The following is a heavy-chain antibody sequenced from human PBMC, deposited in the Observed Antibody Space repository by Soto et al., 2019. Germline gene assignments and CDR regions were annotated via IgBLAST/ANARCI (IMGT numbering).Heavy chain of an antibody. D-gene: IGHD6-6*01. V-gene: IGHV3-21*01. Sequence: GGSLRLSCAASGFTFSSYSMNWVRQAPGKGLEWVSSISSSSSYIYYADSVKGRFTISRDNAKNSLYLQMNSLRAEDTAVYDCAREHYSSSAFDYWGQGTLVTVSS. CDR2: ISSSSSYI. CDR3: AREHYSSSAFDY. CDR1: GFTFSSYS. J-gene: IGHJ4*02.